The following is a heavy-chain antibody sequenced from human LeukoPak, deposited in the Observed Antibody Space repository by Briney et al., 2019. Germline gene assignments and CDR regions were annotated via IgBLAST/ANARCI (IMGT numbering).Heavy chain of an antibody. V-gene: IGHV3-30*01. J-gene: IGHJ6*03. CDR2: ISYDGSNK. D-gene: IGHD3-22*01. CDR1: GFTFSNYA. CDR3: ASDSSGAGRGYMDV. Sequence: GRSLRLSCAASGFTFSNYAMHWVRQAPGKGLEWVAVISYDGSNKYYAASVKGRFTISRDISKNTLYLQMNSLRAEDTAVYYCASDSSGAGRGYMDVWGKGTTVTVSS.